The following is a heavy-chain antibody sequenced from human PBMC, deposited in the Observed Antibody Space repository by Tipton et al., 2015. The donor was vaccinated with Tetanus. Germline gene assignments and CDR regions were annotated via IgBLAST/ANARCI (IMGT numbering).Heavy chain of an antibody. Sequence: TLSLTCTVSRGPISSYYWSWIRQPPGKGLGWIGYVFRSGSADYNPSLKSRVNISLDRSENQISLMLTSVTAADTAVYYCARVACSSTSCYSHYFDYWGPGSLVTVSS. V-gene: IGHV4-59*12. J-gene: IGHJ4*02. CDR2: VFRSGSA. CDR3: ARVACSSTSCYSHYFDY. D-gene: IGHD2-2*01. CDR1: RGPISSYY.